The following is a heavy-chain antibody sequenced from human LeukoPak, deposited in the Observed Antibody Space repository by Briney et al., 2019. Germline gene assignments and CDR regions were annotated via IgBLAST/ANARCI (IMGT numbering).Heavy chain of an antibody. CDR3: AREMATTNYYGMDV. Sequence: GGSLRLSCAASGFTVSSNYMSWVRQAPGKGLEWVSVIYSGGSTYYADSVKGRFTISRDNSKNTLYLQMNSPRAEDTAVYYCAREMATTNYYGMDVWGQGTTVTVSS. CDR1: GFTVSSNY. CDR2: IYSGGST. D-gene: IGHD5-24*01. J-gene: IGHJ6*02. V-gene: IGHV3-53*01.